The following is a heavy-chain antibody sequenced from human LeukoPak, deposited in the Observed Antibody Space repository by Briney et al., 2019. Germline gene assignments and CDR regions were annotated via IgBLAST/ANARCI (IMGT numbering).Heavy chain of an antibody. J-gene: IGHJ4*02. CDR1: GFTFSSYW. Sequence: GGSLRLSCAASGFTFSSYWMSWARQAPGKGLEWVANIKQDGSEKYYVDSVEGRFTISRDNAKNSLYLQMNSLRAEDTAVYYCASSHSGSNGDYEDYWGQGTLVTVSS. V-gene: IGHV3-7*01. CDR2: IKQDGSEK. D-gene: IGHD4-17*01. CDR3: ASSHSGSNGDYEDY.